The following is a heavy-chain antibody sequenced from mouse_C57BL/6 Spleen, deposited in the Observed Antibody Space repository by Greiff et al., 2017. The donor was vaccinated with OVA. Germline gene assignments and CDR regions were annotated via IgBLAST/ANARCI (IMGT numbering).Heavy chain of an antibody. Sequence: VKLVETGGGLVRPGNSLKLSCVTSGFTFSNYRMHWLRQPPGQGLEWIAVITVKSDNYGANYAVYVKGRFAISREDSKSSVYIEMNRLREEDTATYLCSRGSYYYGFWYFDVWGTGTTVTVSA. CDR1: GFTFSNYR. D-gene: IGHD1-1*01. CDR3: SRGSYYYGFWYFDV. V-gene: IGHV13-2*01. CDR2: ITVKSDNYGA. J-gene: IGHJ1*03.